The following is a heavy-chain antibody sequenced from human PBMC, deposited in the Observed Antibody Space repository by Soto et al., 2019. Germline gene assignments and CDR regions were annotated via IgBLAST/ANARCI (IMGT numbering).Heavy chain of an antibody. Sequence: EVQLVESGGGLVQPGGSLRLSCAASGFTFSDHYMEWVRQAPGKGLEWVGRTRNKANSYTTEYAASVKGRFTISRDDSKNSLYLQMNSLKTEDTAVYYCDRVTHLTQQWLVGDAFDIWGQGTMVTVSS. CDR2: TRNKANSYTT. D-gene: IGHD6-19*01. CDR3: DRVTHLTQQWLVGDAFDI. CDR1: GFTFSDHY. V-gene: IGHV3-72*01. J-gene: IGHJ3*02.